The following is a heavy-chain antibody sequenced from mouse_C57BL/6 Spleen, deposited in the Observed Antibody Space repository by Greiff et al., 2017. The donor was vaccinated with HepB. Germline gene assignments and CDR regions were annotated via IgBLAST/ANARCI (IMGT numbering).Heavy chain of an antibody. CDR2: ISSGSSTI. CDR3: ARDSSGTGY. V-gene: IGHV5-17*01. D-gene: IGHD3-2*02. J-gene: IGHJ2*01. Sequence: EVQRVESGGGLVKPGGSLELSCAASGFTFSDYGMHWVRQAPEKGLEWVAYISSGSSTIYYADTVKGRFTISRDNAKNTLFLQMTSLRSEDTAMYYCARDSSGTGYWGQGTTLTVSS. CDR1: GFTFSDYG.